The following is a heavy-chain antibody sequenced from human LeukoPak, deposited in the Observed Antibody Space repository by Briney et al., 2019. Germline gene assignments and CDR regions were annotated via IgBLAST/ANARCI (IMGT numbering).Heavy chain of an antibody. CDR3: SRRLDY. V-gene: IGHV3-7*03. CDR2: IRAAGTEK. J-gene: IGHJ4*02. Sequence: EWVANIRAAGTEKHYVDSVKGRFTISRDNAKNSLYLQLNSLRVEDTAVYYCSRRLDYWGQGTLVTVSS.